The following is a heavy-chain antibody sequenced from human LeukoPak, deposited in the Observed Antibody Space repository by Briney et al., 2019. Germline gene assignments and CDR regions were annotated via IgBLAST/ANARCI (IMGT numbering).Heavy chain of an antibody. CDR2: ISYDGSNK. Sequence: GGSLRLSCAAPGFTFSSYGMHWVSHAPGKGLEWVAVISYDGSNKYYADSVKGRFTISRDNSKNTLYLQMNSLRAEDTAVYYCAKGEYYYDSSGYYYSWGQGTLVTVSS. V-gene: IGHV3-30*18. CDR3: AKGEYYYDSSGYYYS. J-gene: IGHJ4*02. D-gene: IGHD3-22*01. CDR1: GFTFSSYG.